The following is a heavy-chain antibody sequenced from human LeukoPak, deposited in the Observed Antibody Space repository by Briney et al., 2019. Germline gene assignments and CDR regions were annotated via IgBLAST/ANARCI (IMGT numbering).Heavy chain of an antibody. CDR1: GYSFTRYW. J-gene: IGHJ3*02. D-gene: IGHD3-10*01. Sequence: GESLKISCKGSGYSFTRYWIGWVRQMPGKGLEWMGIIYPGDSDSRYSPSFQGQVIISVDKSISTAYLQWSSLKASDTAMYYCARNAEASGAFDIWGQGTMVTVSS. V-gene: IGHV5-51*01. CDR2: IYPGDSDS. CDR3: ARNAEASGAFDI.